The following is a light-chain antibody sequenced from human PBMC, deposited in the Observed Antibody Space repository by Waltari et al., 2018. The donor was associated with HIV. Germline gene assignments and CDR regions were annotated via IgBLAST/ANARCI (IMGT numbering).Light chain of an antibody. Sequence: QSVLTQPPSASGAPGQRVSISCTGSTSKIGAGYDVHWYHQVPGTAPKLLIFGNTNRPSGVPDRISGSKSGTSASLAISGLRAEDEAYYYCQSYDSSLSGSWVFGGGTKLTVL. V-gene: IGLV1-40*01. CDR3: QSYDSSLSGSWV. CDR1: TSKIGAGYD. J-gene: IGLJ3*02. CDR2: GNT.